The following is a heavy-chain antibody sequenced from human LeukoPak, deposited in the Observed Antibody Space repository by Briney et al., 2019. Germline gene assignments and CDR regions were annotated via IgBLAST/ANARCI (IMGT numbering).Heavy chain of an antibody. CDR3: ARVLSRGSSPFGY. CDR2: INPNSGGT. D-gene: IGHD1-26*01. Sequence: ASVKVSCKASGYTFTGYYMHWVRQAPGQGLEWMGWINPNSGGTNYARKFQGRVTMTRDTSISTAYMELSRLRSDDTAVYYCARVLSRGSSPFGYWGQGTLVTVSS. J-gene: IGHJ4*02. V-gene: IGHV1-2*02. CDR1: GYTFTGYY.